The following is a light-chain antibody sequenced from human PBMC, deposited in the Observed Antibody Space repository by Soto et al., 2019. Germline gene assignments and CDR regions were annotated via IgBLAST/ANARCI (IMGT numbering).Light chain of an antibody. CDR2: EVS. V-gene: IGLV2-14*01. Sequence: ALTQPASVSGSPGQSITISCTGSSTDVGGYNYVSWYQQHPGKAPKVMIYEVSNRPSGVSNRFSGSKSGNTASLTISGLQAEDEADYYCSSYTSSSTYVFGTGTKVTVL. CDR1: STDVGGYNY. J-gene: IGLJ1*01. CDR3: SSYTSSSTYV.